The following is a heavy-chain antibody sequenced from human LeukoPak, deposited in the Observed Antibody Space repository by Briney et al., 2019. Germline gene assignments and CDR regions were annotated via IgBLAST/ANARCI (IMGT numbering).Heavy chain of an antibody. CDR2: IYHSGST. CDR3: ARDEAPGYSSSWVKWFDP. J-gene: IGHJ5*02. Sequence: SGTLSLTCAVSGGSISSSNWWSWVRQPPGKGLEWIGEIYHSGSTNYNPSLESRVTISVDKSKNQFSLKLSSVTAADTAVYYCARDEAPGYSSSWVKWFDPWGQGTLVTVSS. D-gene: IGHD6-13*01. V-gene: IGHV4-4*02. CDR1: GGSISSSNW.